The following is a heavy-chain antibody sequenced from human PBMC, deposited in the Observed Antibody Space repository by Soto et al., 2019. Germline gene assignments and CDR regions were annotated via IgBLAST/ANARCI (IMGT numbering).Heavy chain of an antibody. Sequence: EVQLVESGGGLVKPGGSLRLSCAASGFTFSNAWMSWVRQAPGKGLEWVGRIKSKTDGGTTDYAAPVKGRFTISRDDSKNTLYLQMNSLKTEDTAVYYCTTGEIIVGATREDYWGQGTLVTVSS. CDR1: GFTFSNAW. D-gene: IGHD1-26*01. CDR3: TTGEIIVGATREDY. V-gene: IGHV3-15*01. J-gene: IGHJ4*02. CDR2: IKSKTDGGTT.